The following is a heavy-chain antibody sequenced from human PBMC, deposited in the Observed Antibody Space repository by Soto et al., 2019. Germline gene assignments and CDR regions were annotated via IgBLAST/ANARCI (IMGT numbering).Heavy chain of an antibody. V-gene: IGHV4-59*01. CDR2: IYYSGST. D-gene: IGHD3-3*01. CDR1: GGSISSYY. CDR3: ARGGDDFWSGYYGSHAFDI. Sequence: SETLSLTCTVSGGSISSYYWSWIRQPPGKGLEWIGYIYYSGSTNYNPSLKSRVTISVDTSKNQFSLKLSSVTAADTAVYYCARGGDDFWSGYYGSHAFDIWGQGTMVTVS. J-gene: IGHJ3*02.